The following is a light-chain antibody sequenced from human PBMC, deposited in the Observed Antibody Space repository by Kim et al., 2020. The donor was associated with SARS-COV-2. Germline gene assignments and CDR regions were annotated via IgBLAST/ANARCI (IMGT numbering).Light chain of an antibody. J-gene: IGLJ3*02. CDR3: QSYDSSTWV. CDR1: SGSIASNY. V-gene: IGLV6-57*04. Sequence: NFMLTQPHSVSESPGKTVTISCTRSSGSIASNYVQWYQQRPGSAPTTVIYEDNQSPSGVPDRFSGSIDSSSNSASLTISGLKTEDEADYYCQSYDSSTWVFGGGTQLTVL. CDR2: EDN.